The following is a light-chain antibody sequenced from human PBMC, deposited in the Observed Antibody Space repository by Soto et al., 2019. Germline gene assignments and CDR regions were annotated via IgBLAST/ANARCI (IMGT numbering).Light chain of an antibody. Sequence: QSVLTQPASVSGSRGQSITISCTGTSSDVGGYNYVSWYQQHPGKAPKLMIYEVTNRPSGVSHRFSGSKSGNTASLTISGLQAEDEADYYCSSYTSPTSYVFGTGTKLTVL. CDR2: EVT. V-gene: IGLV2-14*01. CDR1: SSDVGGYNY. J-gene: IGLJ1*01. CDR3: SSYTSPTSYV.